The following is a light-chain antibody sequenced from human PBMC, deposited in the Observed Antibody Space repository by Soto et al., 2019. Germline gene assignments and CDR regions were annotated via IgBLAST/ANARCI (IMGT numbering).Light chain of an antibody. J-gene: IGKJ2*01. CDR1: QSISSY. Sequence: DIQMTQSPSSLSASVGDRVTITCRASQSISSYLNWYQQKPGNAPKLLIYAASSLQSGVPSRFSGSGSGTDFTLTISSLQPEDFATYYCQQSYSIPQTFGQGTKLEIK. V-gene: IGKV1-39*01. CDR2: AAS. CDR3: QQSYSIPQT.